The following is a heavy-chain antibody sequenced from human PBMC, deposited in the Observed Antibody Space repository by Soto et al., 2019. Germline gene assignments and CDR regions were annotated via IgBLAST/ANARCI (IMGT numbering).Heavy chain of an antibody. CDR2: IYPGDSDT. CDR1: GYSFTIYW. V-gene: IGHV5-51*01. J-gene: IGHJ6*02. D-gene: IGHD6-13*01. Sequence: PGQSLKISCKGSGYSFTIYWIAWVRQMPGKGLEWMGMIYPGDSDTRYSPSFQGQVTISADKSISTAYLQWSSLRASDTAMYYCARRDASAGLRNYYGMDVWGQGTTVTVSS. CDR3: ARRDASAGLRNYYGMDV.